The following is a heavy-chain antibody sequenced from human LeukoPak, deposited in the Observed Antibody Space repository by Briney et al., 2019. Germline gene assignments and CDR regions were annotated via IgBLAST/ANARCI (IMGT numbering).Heavy chain of an antibody. J-gene: IGHJ4*02. Sequence: SETLSLTCTVSGGSISSSSYYWGWIRQPPGKGLEWIGSIYYSGSTYYNPSLKSRVTISVDTSKNQFSLKPSSVTAADTAVYYCARGNTVATERGLDYWGQGTLVTVSS. CDR1: GGSISSSSYY. CDR3: ARGNTVATERGLDY. D-gene: IGHD5-12*01. V-gene: IGHV4-39*07. CDR2: IYYSGST.